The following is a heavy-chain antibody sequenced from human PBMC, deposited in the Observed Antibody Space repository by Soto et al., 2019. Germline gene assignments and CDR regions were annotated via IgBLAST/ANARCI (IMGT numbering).Heavy chain of an antibody. CDR3: ARGYYSDSSGYSSGYDDRFDV. CDR1: GFSFSSYA. J-gene: IGHJ3*01. V-gene: IGHV3-23*01. D-gene: IGHD3-22*01. CDR2: ISGSDGKT. Sequence: VQLLESGGGLVQPGGSLRLSCAASGFSFSSYAMSWVRQAPGKGLEWVSTISGSDGKTFYADSVKGRFSISRDNAKNSLYLQMNNLRDDDTAVYYCARGYYSDSSGYSSGYDDRFDVWGQATTVTVSS.